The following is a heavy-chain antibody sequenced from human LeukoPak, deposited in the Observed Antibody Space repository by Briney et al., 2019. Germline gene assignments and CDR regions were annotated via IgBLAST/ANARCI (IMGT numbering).Heavy chain of an antibody. CDR2: IYYSGST. D-gene: IGHD3-10*01. J-gene: IGHJ4*02. V-gene: IGHV4-39*07. CDR1: GGSISSGGYY. CDR3: ARVLDYYGSGTYSFDY. Sequence: NPSETLSLTCSVSGGSISSGGYYWGWIRQPPGKGLEWIGSIYYSGSTYYNPSLKSRVTISVDTSKNQFSLKLSSVTAADTAVYYCARVLDYYGSGTYSFDYWGQGTLVTVSS.